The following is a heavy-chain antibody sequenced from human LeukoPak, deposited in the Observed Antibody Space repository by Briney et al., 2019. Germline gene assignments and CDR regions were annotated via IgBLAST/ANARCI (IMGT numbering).Heavy chain of an antibody. CDR3: ARGLGVTAATKSVEKSDY. V-gene: IGHV4-34*01. D-gene: IGHD1-26*01. CDR1: GGSFSGYY. Sequence: SETLSLTCAVYGGSFSGYYWSWIRQPPGKGLEWIGEINHSGSTNYNPSLKSRVTISVDTSKNQFSLKLSSVTAADTAVYYCARGLGVTAATKSVEKSDYWGQGTLVTVSS. CDR2: INHSGST. J-gene: IGHJ4*02.